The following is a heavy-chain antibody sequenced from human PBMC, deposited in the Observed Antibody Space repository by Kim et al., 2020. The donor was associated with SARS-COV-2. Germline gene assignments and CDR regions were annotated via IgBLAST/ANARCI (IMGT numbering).Heavy chain of an antibody. CDR3: ARVSAVAGTTNWFDP. Sequence: SETLSLTCTVSGGSISSSSYYWGWIRQPPGKGLEWIGSIYYSGSTYYNPSLKSRVTISIDTSKNHFSLKLSSVTAADTAVYYCARVSAVAGTTNWFDPWGQGTLVTVSS. D-gene: IGHD6-19*01. CDR1: GGSISSSSYY. J-gene: IGHJ5*02. V-gene: IGHV4-39*07. CDR2: IYYSGST.